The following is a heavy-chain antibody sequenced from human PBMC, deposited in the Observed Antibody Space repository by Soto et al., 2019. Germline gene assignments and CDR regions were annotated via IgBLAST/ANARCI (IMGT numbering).Heavy chain of an antibody. CDR2: IYPADSDT. CDR1: GYKYIAYW. J-gene: IGHJ4*01. V-gene: IGHV5-51*01. CDR3: ARVAIYAHGYFHY. Sequence: GESLKISCKGYGYKYIAYWIGWVRQMPGKGLEWMGIIYPADSDTRYSPSFQGQVTISVDKSINTAYLQLNSLRASDTAMYYCARVAIYAHGYFHYWGHGSLFSVSS. D-gene: IGHD2-2*01.